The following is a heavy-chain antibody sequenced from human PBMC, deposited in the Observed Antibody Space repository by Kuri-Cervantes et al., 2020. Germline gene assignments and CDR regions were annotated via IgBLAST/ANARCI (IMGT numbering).Heavy chain of an antibody. CDR2: ISSSSSYI. CDR1: GFTFTTYG. Sequence: GESLKISCAASGFTFTTYGMNWVRQAPGKGLEWVSSISSSSSYIYYADSVKGRFTIPRDNAKNSLYLQMNSLRAEDTAVYYCARDPAYYYDSSGYGAFDIWGQGTMVTVSS. CDR3: ARDPAYYYDSSGYGAFDI. J-gene: IGHJ3*02. D-gene: IGHD3-22*01. V-gene: IGHV3-21*01.